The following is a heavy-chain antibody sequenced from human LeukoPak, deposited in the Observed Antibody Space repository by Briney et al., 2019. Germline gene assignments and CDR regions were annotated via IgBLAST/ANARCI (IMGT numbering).Heavy chain of an antibody. Sequence: GGSLRLSCAASGFSFDDYAMNWVRQAPGKGLEWVSYITSRGSTIYYADSVKGRFTMSRDNAKNSLYLQMNSLRAEDTAVYYCAKDSYSSSPDGADYWGQGTLVTVSS. J-gene: IGHJ4*02. D-gene: IGHD6-6*01. CDR3: AKDSYSSSPDGADY. V-gene: IGHV3-48*03. CDR2: ITSRGSTI. CDR1: GFSFDDYA.